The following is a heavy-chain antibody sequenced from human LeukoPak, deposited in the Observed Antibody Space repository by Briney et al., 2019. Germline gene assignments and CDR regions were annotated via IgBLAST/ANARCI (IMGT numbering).Heavy chain of an antibody. CDR1: GFTFSSYA. J-gene: IGHJ5*02. Sequence: SGRSLRLSCVASGFTFSSYAMHWVRQAPGKGLEWVAVISYDASNKYYADSVEGRFTISRDNSKNTLYLQMNSLRTEDTAVYFCARESRDSSSWYQEVDWFDPWGQGTLVTVSS. D-gene: IGHD6-13*01. CDR3: ARESRDSSSWYQEVDWFDP. V-gene: IGHV3-30-3*01. CDR2: ISYDASNK.